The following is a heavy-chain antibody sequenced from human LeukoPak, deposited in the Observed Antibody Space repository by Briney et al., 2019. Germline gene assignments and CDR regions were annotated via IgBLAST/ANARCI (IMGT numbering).Heavy chain of an antibody. CDR1: GYTFTSYY. CDR2: INPSGGST. Sequence: ASVKVPCKASGYTFTSYYMHWVRQAPGQGLEWMGIINPSGGSTSYAQKFQGRVTMTRDTSTSTVYMELSSLRSEDTAVYYCARDRRPDNYGRLEAFDIWGQGTMVTVSS. D-gene: IGHD4-11*01. J-gene: IGHJ3*02. V-gene: IGHV1-46*01. CDR3: ARDRRPDNYGRLEAFDI.